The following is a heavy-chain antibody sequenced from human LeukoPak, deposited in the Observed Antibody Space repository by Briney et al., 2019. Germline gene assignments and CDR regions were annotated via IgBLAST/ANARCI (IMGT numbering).Heavy chain of an antibody. V-gene: IGHV3-30*02. CDR1: GFTVSSNY. CDR2: IRYDGSNK. CDR3: AKIGRYFDWSYFDY. Sequence: GGSLRLSCAASGFTVSSNYMSWVRQAPGKGLEWVAFIRYDGSNKYYADSVKGRFTISRDNSKNTLYLQMNSLRAEDTAVYYCAKIGRYFDWSYFDYWGQGTLVTVSS. J-gene: IGHJ4*02. D-gene: IGHD3-9*01.